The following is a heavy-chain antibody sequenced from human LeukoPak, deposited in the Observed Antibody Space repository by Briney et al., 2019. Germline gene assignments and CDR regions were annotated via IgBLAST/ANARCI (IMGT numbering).Heavy chain of an antibody. CDR2: IKPDGGEK. D-gene: IGHD3-16*01. CDR1: GLTFSSYW. Sequence: PGGSLRLSCAASGLTFSSYWMSWVRQAPGKGLEWVASIKPDGGEKYYVDSVEGRFTISRDNAKNSLYLQMNSLRVEDTAMYFCVRGGSYPDYWGQGALVTVSS. CDR3: VRGGSYPDY. V-gene: IGHV3-7*01. J-gene: IGHJ4*02.